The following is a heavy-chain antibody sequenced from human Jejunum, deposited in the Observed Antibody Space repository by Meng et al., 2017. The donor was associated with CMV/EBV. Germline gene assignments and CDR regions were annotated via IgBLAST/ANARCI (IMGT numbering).Heavy chain of an antibody. Sequence: CKASGYPFIGYYIHWVRQAPGQGLEWMGWINSDSGDTNYAQKFQAWVTMTRDTSITTAYMELRRLGYDDTAVYYCVRQDSRSWDFDHWGQGTLVTVSS. D-gene: IGHD6-6*01. CDR3: VRQDSRSWDFDH. CDR1: GYPFIGYY. V-gene: IGHV1-2*04. J-gene: IGHJ4*02. CDR2: INSDSGDT.